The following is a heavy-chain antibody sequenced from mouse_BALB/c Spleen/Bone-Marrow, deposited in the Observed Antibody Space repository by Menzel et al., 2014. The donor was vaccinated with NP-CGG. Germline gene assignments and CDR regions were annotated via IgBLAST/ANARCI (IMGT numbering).Heavy chain of an antibody. Sequence: VMLVESGAELAKPGASVKMSCKASGYTFTIYWIHWVKQRPGQGLEWIGYINPSTAYTEYNQKFKDKATLTADKSSTTAYMQLSSLTSEDSAVYYCALTTATPFAYWGQGTLVPVP. CDR3: ALTTATPFAY. CDR2: INPSTAYT. CDR1: GYTFTIYW. J-gene: IGHJ3*01. D-gene: IGHD1-2*01. V-gene: IGHV1-7*01.